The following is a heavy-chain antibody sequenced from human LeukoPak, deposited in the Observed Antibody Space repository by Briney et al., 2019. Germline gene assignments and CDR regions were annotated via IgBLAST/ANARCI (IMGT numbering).Heavy chain of an antibody. V-gene: IGHV1-2*02. CDR2: INPNTGDT. J-gene: IGHJ4*02. D-gene: IGHD2-21*01. Sequence: ASVTVSFTASGYTFTGYYMHWVRQAPGQGLEWMGWINPNTGDTHYAQKFQGRVTLTRDTSITTVYMELSRLTSDDTAIFYCAVAPGDYWGQGTLVTVSS. CDR1: GYTFTGYY. CDR3: AVAPGDY.